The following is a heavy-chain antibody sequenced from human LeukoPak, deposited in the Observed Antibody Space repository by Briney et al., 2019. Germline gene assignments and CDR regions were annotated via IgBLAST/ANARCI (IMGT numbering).Heavy chain of an antibody. Sequence: PGGSLRLSCAASGFTFSGYSMNWVLQAPGKGLEWVSIISSDSSHIYDTDSAKGRFTISRDNAKNSLYLQMNSLRPEDTAVYYCARWTSYTNTWALDYWGQGVLVTVSS. J-gene: IGHJ4*02. V-gene: IGHV3-21*01. D-gene: IGHD2-2*02. CDR1: GFTFSGYS. CDR3: ARWTSYTNTWALDY. CDR2: ISSDSSHI.